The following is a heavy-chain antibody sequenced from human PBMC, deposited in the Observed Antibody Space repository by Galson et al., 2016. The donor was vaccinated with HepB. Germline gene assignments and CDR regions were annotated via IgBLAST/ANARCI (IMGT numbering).Heavy chain of an antibody. J-gene: IGHJ4*02. Sequence: SVKVSCKASGGTFNSYAISWVRQAPGQGLEWMGGILPDFGKANYAQKFQGRLTITADISTNTAYLELSSLRSEDTAVYYCARYCDSLTACRESRFDYWGQGTLVTVSS. CDR2: ILPDFGKA. CDR1: GGTFNSYA. CDR3: ARYCDSLTACRESRFDY. D-gene: IGHD3-9*01. V-gene: IGHV1-69*06.